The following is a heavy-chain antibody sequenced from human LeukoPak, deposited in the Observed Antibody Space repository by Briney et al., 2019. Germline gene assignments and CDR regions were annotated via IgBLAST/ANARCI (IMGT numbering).Heavy chain of an antibody. D-gene: IGHD5-12*01. CDR1: GFTFSSYA. J-gene: IGHJ4*02. CDR2: ISGSGGST. V-gene: IGHV3-23*01. CDR3: AKDGREWPRSLDY. Sequence: GGSLRLSCAASGFTFSSYAMSWVRQAPGKGLEWISGISGSGGSTYYADSVKGRFTISRDNSKNTLYLQMNSLRAEDTAVYYCAKDGREWPRSLDYWGQGTLVTVSS.